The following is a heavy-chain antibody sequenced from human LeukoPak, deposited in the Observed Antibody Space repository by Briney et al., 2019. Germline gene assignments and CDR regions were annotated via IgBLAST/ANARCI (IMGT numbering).Heavy chain of an antibody. CDR1: GGSFTHYY. J-gene: IGHJ1*01. CDR2: IYSSGTT. V-gene: IGHV4-59*08. D-gene: IGHD1-26*01. CDR3: ARGRAWELPDYFQL. Sequence: SETLFLTCAVSGGSFTHYYWSWIRQPPGKGLQWIGYIYSSGTTKYNPSLKSRVTISLDVPNNQFSLILTSVTAADTAVYYCARGRAWELPDYFQLWGQGTLVTVSS.